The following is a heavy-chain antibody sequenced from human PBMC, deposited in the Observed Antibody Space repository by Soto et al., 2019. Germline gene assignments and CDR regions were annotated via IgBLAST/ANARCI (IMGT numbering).Heavy chain of an antibody. Sequence: QVQLQESGPGLVKPSQTLSLTCTVSGGSISSGDYYWSWIRQPPGKGLEWIGYIYYSGSTYYNPSLKSRVTISGDTSKNQFSLKLSSVTAADTAVYYCALSSGYLLGHPFFGYWGQGTLVTVSS. D-gene: IGHD3-22*01. V-gene: IGHV4-30-4*01. CDR1: GGSISSGDYY. J-gene: IGHJ4*02. CDR3: ALSSGYLLGHPFFGY. CDR2: IYYSGST.